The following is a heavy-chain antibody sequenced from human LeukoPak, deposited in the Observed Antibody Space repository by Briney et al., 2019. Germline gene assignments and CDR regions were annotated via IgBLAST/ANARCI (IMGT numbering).Heavy chain of an antibody. CDR1: GGSFSVYY. D-gene: IGHD6-19*01. Sequence: SETLSLTCAVYGGSFSVYYWSWIRQPPGKGLEWIGEINHSGSTNYNPSLKSRVTISVDTSKNQFSLKLSSVTAADTAVYYCASSIAVAGPVDYWGQGTLVTVSS. CDR2: INHSGST. CDR3: ASSIAVAGPVDY. V-gene: IGHV4-34*01. J-gene: IGHJ4*02.